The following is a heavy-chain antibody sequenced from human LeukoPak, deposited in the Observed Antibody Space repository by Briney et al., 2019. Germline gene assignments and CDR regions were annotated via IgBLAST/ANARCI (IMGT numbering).Heavy chain of an antibody. CDR1: GFTFSAYA. Sequence: GGSLRLSCAASGFTFSAYAMSWVRQAPGKGLEWVSAISGSGGSTYYADSVKGRFTISRDNSKNTLYLQMNSLRAEDTAVYFCAPGSNSYYHFDYWGQGTLVTVSS. CDR3: APGSNSYYHFDY. D-gene: IGHD3-22*01. V-gene: IGHV3-23*01. CDR2: ISGSGGST. J-gene: IGHJ4*02.